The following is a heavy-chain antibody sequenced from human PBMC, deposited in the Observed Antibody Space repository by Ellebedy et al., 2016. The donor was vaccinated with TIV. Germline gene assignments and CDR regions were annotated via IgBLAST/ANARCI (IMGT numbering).Heavy chain of an antibody. CDR3: ARRKITVFGETDAFDI. CDR1: GGSISSYY. CDR2: IFYSGST. D-gene: IGHD3-3*01. Sequence: MPSETLSLTCTVSGGSISSYYWTWIRQPPGKGLEWLGQIFYSGSTNYNPSFKSRVTISADTSKNQFSLRLSSVTAADTAVYYCARRKITVFGETDAFDIWGQGTVVTVSS. V-gene: IGHV4-59*01. J-gene: IGHJ3*02.